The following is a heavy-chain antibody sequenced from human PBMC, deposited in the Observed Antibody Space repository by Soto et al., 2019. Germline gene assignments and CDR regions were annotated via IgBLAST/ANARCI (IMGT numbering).Heavy chain of an antibody. J-gene: IGHJ4*02. CDR2: ISAGGST. CDR3: ANVPIWCSSTSCYTEGFDY. D-gene: IGHD2-2*02. V-gene: IGHV3-23*01. CDR1: GFTFSDYA. Sequence: EVQLLDSGGGLVQPGGSLRLSCTASGFTFSDYAMSWVRQPPGKGLEWVSVISAGGSTYYADSVKGRFTVSRANSKNTLYLQMNSRRAEDTAVYYCANVPIWCSSTSCYTEGFDYWGQGNLVTVSS.